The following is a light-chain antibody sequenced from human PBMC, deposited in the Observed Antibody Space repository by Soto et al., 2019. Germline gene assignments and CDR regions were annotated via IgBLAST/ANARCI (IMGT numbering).Light chain of an antibody. CDR2: DAS. V-gene: IGKV1-27*01. J-gene: IGKJ1*01. CDR1: QDVYTF. CDR3: QHYNKAPWT. Sequence: VQMPQSPSSLSASVGDRVTITCRASQDVYTFLAWYRQRPGRAPELLIYDASTLQAGVPSRFSGDGFGTHFILTISSLQPEDVATYYCQHYNKAPWTFGQGTKV.